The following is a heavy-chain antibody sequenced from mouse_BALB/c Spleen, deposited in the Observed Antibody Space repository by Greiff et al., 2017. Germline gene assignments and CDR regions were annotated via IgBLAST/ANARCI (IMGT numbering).Heavy chain of an antibody. J-gene: IGHJ2*01. D-gene: IGHD1-1*01. CDR2: INSNGGST. Sequence: EVHLVESGGGLVKLGGSLKLSCAASGFTFSSYYMSWVRQTPEKRLELVAAINSNGGSTYYPDTVKGRFTISRDNAKNTLYLQMSSLKSEDTALYYCARHGATVVPFDYWGQGTTLTVSS. CDR1: GFTFSSYY. V-gene: IGHV5-6-2*01. CDR3: ARHGATVVPFDY.